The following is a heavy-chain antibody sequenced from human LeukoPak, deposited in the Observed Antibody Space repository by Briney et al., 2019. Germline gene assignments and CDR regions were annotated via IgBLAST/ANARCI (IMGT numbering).Heavy chain of an antibody. CDR2: ISAYNGNT. CDR3: AEAYTRGRNEGYYGMDV. J-gene: IGHJ6*02. Sequence: GASVKVSCKASGYTFTSYGISWVRQAPGQGLEWMGWISAYNGNTNYAQKLQGRVTMTTDTSTSTAYMELSSLRSEDTAVYYCAEAYTRGRNEGYYGMDVWGQGTTVTVSS. V-gene: IGHV1-18*04. CDR1: GYTFTSYG. D-gene: IGHD1-1*01.